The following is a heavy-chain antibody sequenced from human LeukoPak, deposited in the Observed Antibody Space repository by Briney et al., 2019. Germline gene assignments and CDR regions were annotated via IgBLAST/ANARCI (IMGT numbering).Heavy chain of an antibody. CDR3: DKNWGYCTSTRFGY. J-gene: IGHJ4*02. V-gene: IGHV1-2*06. Sequence: SVKVSCKASGYTFTGYYMHWGRQAPGQGLEWMGRNNPNSGGTNYAQKFQGRVTMTRDTFISTAYMEPSTLRYYDATVYCDDKNWGYCTSTRFGYWGQGTLVTVSS. D-gene: IGHD2-2*01. CDR2: NNPNSGGT. CDR1: GYTFTGYY.